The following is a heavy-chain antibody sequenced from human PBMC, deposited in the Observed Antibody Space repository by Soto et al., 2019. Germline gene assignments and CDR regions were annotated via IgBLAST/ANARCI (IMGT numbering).Heavy chain of an antibody. CDR1: GYTLTELS. V-gene: IGHV1-24*01. CDR3: ATVGYCTNGVCSDDY. J-gene: IGHJ4*02. D-gene: IGHD2-8*01. Sequence: GPSVKVSCKVSGYTLTELSMHWVRQAPGKGLEWMGGFDPEDGETIYAQKFQGRVTMTEDTSTDTAYMELSSLRSEDTAVYYCATVGYCTNGVCSDDYWGQGTLVTVSS. CDR2: FDPEDGET.